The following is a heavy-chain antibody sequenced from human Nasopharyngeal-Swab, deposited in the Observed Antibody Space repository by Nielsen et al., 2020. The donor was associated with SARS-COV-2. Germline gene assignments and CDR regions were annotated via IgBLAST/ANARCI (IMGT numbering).Heavy chain of an antibody. Sequence: GESLKISCAASGFTFSSYSMKWVRQAPGKGLEWVSSISSSSSYIYYADSVKGRFTISRDNAKNSLYLQMNSLRAEDTAVYYCARDEQLAYGMDVWGQGTTVTVSS. CDR2: ISSSSSYI. CDR3: ARDEQLAYGMDV. D-gene: IGHD6-6*01. V-gene: IGHV3-21*01. CDR1: GFTFSSYS. J-gene: IGHJ6*02.